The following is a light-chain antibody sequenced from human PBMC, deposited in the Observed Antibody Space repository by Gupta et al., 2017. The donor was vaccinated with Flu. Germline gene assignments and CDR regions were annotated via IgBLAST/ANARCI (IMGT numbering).Light chain of an antibody. CDR1: SSDIGIYNC. V-gene: IGLV2-14*01. Sequence: QSALTQPVSVSGSPGQSITIPCTGTSSDIGIYNCVSWYQQHPGKAPKLMIYEFSNRPSGVSNRVSGAKAGNTASLTIAGLQAEDEADYYCTSHTTINTGVFAGGTKLTVL. CDR2: EFS. CDR3: TSHTTINTGV. J-gene: IGLJ3*02.